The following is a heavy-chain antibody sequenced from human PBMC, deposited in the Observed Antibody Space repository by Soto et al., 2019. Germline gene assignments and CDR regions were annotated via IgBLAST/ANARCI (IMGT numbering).Heavy chain of an antibody. CDR3: ARGGAARPDY. CDR2: IGSRISTI. J-gene: IGHJ4*02. Sequence: EVQLVESGGGLVQPGGSLRLSCAASGFTFSNYGMNWVRQAPGKSLEWVSYIGSRISTIEYADSVKGRFTISRDNAKNSLYLQMNSLRDEDTAVYYCARGGAARPDYWGQGTLVTVSS. CDR1: GFTFSNYG. V-gene: IGHV3-48*02. D-gene: IGHD6-6*01.